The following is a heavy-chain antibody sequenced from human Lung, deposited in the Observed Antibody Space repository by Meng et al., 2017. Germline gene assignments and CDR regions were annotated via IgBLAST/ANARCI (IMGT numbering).Heavy chain of an antibody. Sequence: QLPQLHSVPEGKRPRASVNVPCKPSEHNFPDSWLHWVRRAPGQGREWMGRIDPKSGDTHYAQRFQGRVTMTGDTSISTAYMELSGLRSDDTAMYYCARDEDISAAGKLFGDYWGQGTLVTVSS. J-gene: IGHJ4*02. CDR1: EHNFPDSW. CDR3: ARDEDISAAGKLFGDY. D-gene: IGHD6-13*01. CDR2: IDPKSGDT. V-gene: IGHV1-2*06.